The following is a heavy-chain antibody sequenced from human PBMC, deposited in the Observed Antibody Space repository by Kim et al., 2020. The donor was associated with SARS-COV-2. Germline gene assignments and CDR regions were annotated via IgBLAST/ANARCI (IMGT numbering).Heavy chain of an antibody. J-gene: IGHJ4*02. Sequence: GGSLRLSCAASGFTFSSYGMHWVRQAPGKGLEWVAVISYDGSNKYYADSVKGRFTISRDNSKNTLYLQMNSLRAEDTAVYYCAREGAVGVSSGWYFYWGQGTLVTVSS. D-gene: IGHD6-19*01. V-gene: IGHV3-30*03. CDR1: GFTFSSYG. CDR3: AREGAVGVSSGWYFY. CDR2: ISYDGSNK.